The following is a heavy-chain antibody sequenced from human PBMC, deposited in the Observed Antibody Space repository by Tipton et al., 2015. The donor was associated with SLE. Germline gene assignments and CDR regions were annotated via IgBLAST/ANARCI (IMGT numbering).Heavy chain of an antibody. V-gene: IGHV4-31*03. D-gene: IGHD6-13*01. J-gene: IGHJ6*03. CDR2: IYYSEST. CDR1: GISISTHY. CDR3: ARGRSSSPPYYYYYMDV. Sequence: TLSLTCKVSGISISTHYWSWIRQHPGKGLEWIGYIYYSESTYYNPSLKSRVTISVDTSKNQFSLKLSSVTAADTAVYYCARGRSSSPPYYYYYMDVWGKGTTVTVSS.